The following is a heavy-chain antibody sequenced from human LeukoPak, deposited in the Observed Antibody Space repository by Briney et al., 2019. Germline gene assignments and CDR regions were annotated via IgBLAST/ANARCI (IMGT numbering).Heavy chain of an antibody. Sequence: GGSLRLSCAASGFTFSSYGMSWVRQAPGKGLEWVSAIGGSGGRTYYADSVKGRFTISRDNSKNTLYLQMNSLRVEDTATYYCAKAPAGPEYSSTWKFGYNWFDPWGQGTLVTVSS. J-gene: IGHJ5*02. V-gene: IGHV3-23*01. D-gene: IGHD6-13*01. CDR2: IGGSGGRT. CDR1: GFTFSSYG. CDR3: AKAPAGPEYSSTWKFGYNWFDP.